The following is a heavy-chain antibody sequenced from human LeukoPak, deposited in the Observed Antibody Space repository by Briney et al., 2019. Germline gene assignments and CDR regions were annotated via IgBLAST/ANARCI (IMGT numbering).Heavy chain of an antibody. D-gene: IGHD4-11*01. J-gene: IGHJ4*02. CDR2: IYSGGDK. CDR1: GFTFSTYA. CDR3: GGYSSLDH. Sequence: GGSLRLSCVVSGFTFSTYAMSWVRQAPWKGLEWVSLIYSGGDKRYAASVKGRFTISRDNSKNTLYLQMDSLRVEDTAVYYCGGYSSLDHWGQGTLVTVSS. V-gene: IGHV3-23*03.